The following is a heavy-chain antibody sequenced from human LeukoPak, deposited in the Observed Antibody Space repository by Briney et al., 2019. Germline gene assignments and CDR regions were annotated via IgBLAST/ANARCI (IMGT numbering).Heavy chain of an antibody. J-gene: IGHJ3*01. CDR1: GFTFSVAA. D-gene: IGHD1-14*01. V-gene: IGHV3-23*01. CDR2: IGASGEST. CDR3: TTHHDAFDV. Sequence: PGGSLRLSCAASGFTFSVAAMTWVRQAPGKGLEWVSLIGASGESTYYADSVKGRFTISRDNSKNTLSLQMNSLRVEDTAMYYCTTHHDAFDVWGHGTMVTVSS.